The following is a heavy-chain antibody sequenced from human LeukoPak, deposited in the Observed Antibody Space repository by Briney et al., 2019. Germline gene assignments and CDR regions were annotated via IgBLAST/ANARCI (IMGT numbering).Heavy chain of an antibody. D-gene: IGHD3-16*01. CDR1: CDSFSSNNW. J-gene: IGHJ1*01. V-gene: IGHV4-4*02. CDR3: VGAPDGMIEYFQY. Sequence: ASETLSLTCAVSCDSFSSNNWWSWVRQPPGKGLEWLGEIYHSGSTKYNPSLKSRITISVDKSKNQFSLNLRSVTAAGTAVYYCVGAPDGMIEYFQYWGQGTLVTVSS. CDR2: IYHSGST.